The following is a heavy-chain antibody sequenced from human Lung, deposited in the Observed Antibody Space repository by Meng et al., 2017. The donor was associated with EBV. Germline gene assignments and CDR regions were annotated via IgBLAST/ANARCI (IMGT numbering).Heavy chain of an antibody. D-gene: IGHD5-18*01. V-gene: IGHV3-30*03. CDR2: ISYEGDNK. J-gene: IGHJ5*02. Sequence: VQLLESGGGLVQPGGSLRLSCAASGFTFSSYAMSWVRQAPGKGLEWVAVISYEGDNKYYAESVKGRFTISRDNSKNTLYLQMNSLRAEDTAVYYCARDRVQLWFSWGQGTLVTVSS. CDR1: GFTFSSYA. CDR3: ARDRVQLWFS.